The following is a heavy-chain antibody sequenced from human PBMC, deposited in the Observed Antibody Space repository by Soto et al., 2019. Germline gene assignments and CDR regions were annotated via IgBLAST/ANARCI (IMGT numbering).Heavy chain of an antibody. CDR2: IYHSGDT. J-gene: IGHJ4*02. V-gene: IGHV4-31*03. CDR3: ARAPGNERLDY. Sequence: QVQLQESGPGLVKPLQTLSLTCTVSGAYVNTGGYYWSWVRQYPGKGLEWIGYIYHSGDTYYNPSLKSRLTISVDTSKNHFSLSLSSVTVADTAVYYCARAPGNERLDYWGQGTLVIVSS. CDR1: GAYVNTGGYY. D-gene: IGHD1-1*01.